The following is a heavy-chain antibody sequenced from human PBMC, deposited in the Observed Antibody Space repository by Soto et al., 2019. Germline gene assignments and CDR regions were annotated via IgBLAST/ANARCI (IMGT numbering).Heavy chain of an antibody. Sequence: XXTLSLRYAVSVGSISSSSYYWGSIRQPPGKGLEWIASIYYSGSTYYNPSLKSRVTISVDTSKNQFSLKLSSVTDADTALYYCARHRVATITTGLDYWGQGTLVTVSS. D-gene: IGHD5-12*01. V-gene: IGHV4-39*01. CDR2: IYYSGST. CDR1: VGSISSSSYY. J-gene: IGHJ4*02. CDR3: ARHRVATITTGLDY.